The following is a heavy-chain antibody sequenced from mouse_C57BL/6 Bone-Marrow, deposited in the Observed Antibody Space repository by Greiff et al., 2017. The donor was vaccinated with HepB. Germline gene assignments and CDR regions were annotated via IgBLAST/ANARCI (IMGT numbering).Heavy chain of an antibody. Sequence: VQLQQSGAELVMPGASVKLSCKASGYTFTSYYMNWVKQSHGKSLEWIGVINPYNGGTSYNQKFKGKATLTVDKSSSPAYMELNSLTSEDSAVYYCARRVYYGLWYFDVWGTGTTVTVSS. J-gene: IGHJ1*03. V-gene: IGHV1-19*01. D-gene: IGHD1-1*01. CDR2: INPYNGGT. CDR1: GYTFTSYY. CDR3: ARRVYYGLWYFDV.